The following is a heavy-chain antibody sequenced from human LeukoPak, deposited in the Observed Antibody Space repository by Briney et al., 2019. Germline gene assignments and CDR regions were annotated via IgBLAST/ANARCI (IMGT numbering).Heavy chain of an antibody. J-gene: IGHJ4*02. CDR3: ARDLTGPVDY. V-gene: IGHV3-74*01. CDR1: GFTFSSYW. D-gene: IGHD3-9*01. Sequence: PGGSLRLSCAASGFTFSSYWMHWVRQASGKGLVWVSRINSDGSSTSYADSVKGRFTISRDSAKNTLYLQMNRLGVEDTAVYYRARDLTGPVDYWGQGTLVTVSS. CDR2: INSDGSST.